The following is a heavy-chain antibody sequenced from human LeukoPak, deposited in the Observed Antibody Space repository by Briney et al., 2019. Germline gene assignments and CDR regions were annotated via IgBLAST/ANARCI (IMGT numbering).Heavy chain of an antibody. Sequence: GGSLRLSCAASGFTFSNYGMHWVRQAPGKGLEWVAFVRYDETTKFYADSVEGRVIISRDNSKTTLYLQMNSLRAEDTAVYYCGKDPNGDYVGAFDMWGQGTMVTVSP. CDR2: VRYDETTK. D-gene: IGHD4-17*01. CDR3: GKDPNGDYVGAFDM. CDR1: GFTFSNYG. V-gene: IGHV3-30*02. J-gene: IGHJ3*02.